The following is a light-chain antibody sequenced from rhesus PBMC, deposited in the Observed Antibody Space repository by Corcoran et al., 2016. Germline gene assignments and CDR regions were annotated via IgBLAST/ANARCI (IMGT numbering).Light chain of an antibody. CDR1: ENVNNY. Sequence: DIQMTQSPSSLSASVGDRVTITCRASENVNNYLNWYQQKPGKAPKLLIYKAFSLHGGVPSRFSGRGSGTDYTFTISSLQPEDVATYYCQHGYGTPFTFGPGTKLDIK. CDR3: QHGYGTPFT. J-gene: IGKJ3*01. V-gene: IGKV1-74*01. CDR2: KAF.